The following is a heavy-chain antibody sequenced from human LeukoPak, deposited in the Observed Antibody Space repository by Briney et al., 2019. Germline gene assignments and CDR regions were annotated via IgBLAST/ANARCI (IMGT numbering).Heavy chain of an antibody. V-gene: IGHV4-59*08. CDR3: ARGRTYYDFWSGYSRRTDNWFDP. Sequence: SETLPLTCTVSGGSISSYYWSWIRQPPGKGLEWIGYIYYSGSTNYNPSLKSRVTISVDTSKNQFSLKLSSVTAADTAVYYCARGRTYYDFWSGYSRRTDNWFDPWGQGTLVTVSS. D-gene: IGHD3-3*01. CDR2: IYYSGST. CDR1: GGSISSYY. J-gene: IGHJ5*02.